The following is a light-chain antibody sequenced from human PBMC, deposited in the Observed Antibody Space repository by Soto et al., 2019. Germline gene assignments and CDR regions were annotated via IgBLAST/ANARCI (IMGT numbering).Light chain of an antibody. Sequence: QSVLTQPPSVSGAPGQRVTISCTGSSSDVGGYNYVSWYQQHPDKAPKLMIYEVSNRPSGVSNRFSGSKSGNTASLTISGLQSEDEGNYYCSSYTRGSTLVFGGGTQLTVL. CDR3: SSYTRGSTLV. V-gene: IGLV2-14*01. CDR1: SSDVGGYNY. J-gene: IGLJ3*02. CDR2: EVS.